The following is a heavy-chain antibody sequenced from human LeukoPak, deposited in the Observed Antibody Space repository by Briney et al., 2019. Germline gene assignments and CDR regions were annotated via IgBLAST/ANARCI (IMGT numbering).Heavy chain of an antibody. D-gene: IGHD3-3*01. CDR1: GFSFSSYE. CDR3: ARDLASGYRYDY. CDR2: ISGPGTRI. Sequence: GGSLRLSCAASGFSFSSYEMNWVRQAPGKGLERVSYISGPGTRIYYADSVKGRFTISRDNAKNSLYLQMNSLRADDTALYYCARDLASGYRYDYWGQGILVTVSS. V-gene: IGHV3-48*03. J-gene: IGHJ4*02.